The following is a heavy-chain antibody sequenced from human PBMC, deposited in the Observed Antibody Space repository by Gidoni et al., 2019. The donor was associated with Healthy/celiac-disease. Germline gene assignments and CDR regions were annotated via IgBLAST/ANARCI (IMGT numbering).Heavy chain of an antibody. D-gene: IGHD3-3*01. CDR1: GFTFSRYA. CDR3: ARAGGDFWSRSVYYGMDV. Sequence: QVQLVESGGGVVQPGRSLRLSCAASGFTFSRYAMHWVRQAPGKGLGWVAVISYDGSNKYYADSVKGRFTISRDNSKNTLYLQMNSLRAEDTAVYYCARAGGDFWSRSVYYGMDVWGQGTTVTVSS. J-gene: IGHJ6*02. V-gene: IGHV3-30-3*01. CDR2: ISYDGSNK.